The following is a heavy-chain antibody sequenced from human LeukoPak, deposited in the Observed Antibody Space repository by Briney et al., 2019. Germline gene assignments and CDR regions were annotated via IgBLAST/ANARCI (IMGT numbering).Heavy chain of an antibody. Sequence: PSETLSLTCTVSGDSVSSHYWSWIRQPPGKGLEWIAYVYYTGTSNYDPSLKSQVTISIDTSKNQFSLKLISVTAADTAVYYCARYSNHVDYFDSWGQGTLVTVSS. CDR2: VYYTGTS. CDR3: ARYSNHVDYFDS. J-gene: IGHJ4*02. CDR1: GDSVSSHY. D-gene: IGHD4-11*01. V-gene: IGHV4-59*02.